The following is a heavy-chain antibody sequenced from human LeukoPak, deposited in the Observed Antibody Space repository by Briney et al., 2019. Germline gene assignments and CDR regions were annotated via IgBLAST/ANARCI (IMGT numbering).Heavy chain of an antibody. CDR3: ASLRGVNR. J-gene: IGHJ4*02. CDR2: ISSSGTTI. D-gene: IGHD3-10*01. Sequence: GGSLRLSCAASGFTLSNYYMSWIRQPPGRGLEWVSYISSSGTTIYYADSVRGRFTVSRDNAKNSLYLQMDSLSAEDTAVYYCASLRGVNRWGQGTLVTVSS. CDR1: GFTLSNYY. V-gene: IGHV3-11*01.